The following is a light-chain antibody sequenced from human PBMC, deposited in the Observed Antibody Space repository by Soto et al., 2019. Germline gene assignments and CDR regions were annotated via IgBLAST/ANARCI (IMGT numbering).Light chain of an antibody. Sequence: QSVRTQPPSVSAAPGQKVTISCSGSSSNIGNNYVSWYQQLPGTAPKLLIYDNNKRPSGIPDRFSGSKSGTSATLGITGLQTGDEADYYCGTWDSSFYVFGTGTKVTV. CDR1: SSNIGNNY. CDR3: GTWDSSFYV. J-gene: IGLJ1*01. V-gene: IGLV1-51*01. CDR2: DNN.